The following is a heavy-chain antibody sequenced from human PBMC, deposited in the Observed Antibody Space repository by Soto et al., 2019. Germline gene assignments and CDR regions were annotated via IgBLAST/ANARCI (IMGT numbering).Heavy chain of an antibody. J-gene: IGHJ4*02. V-gene: IGHV3-7*01. D-gene: IGHD6-13*01. CDR3: ARDPGIAAAGTVGYFDY. CDR1: GFTFSSYW. Sequence: PGGSLRLSCAASGFTFSSYWMSWFRQAPGKGLEWVANIKQDGSEKHYVDSVKGRFTISRDNAKNSLYLEMNSLRAEDTAVYYCARDPGIAAAGTVGYFDYWGQGTLVTVSS. CDR2: IKQDGSEK.